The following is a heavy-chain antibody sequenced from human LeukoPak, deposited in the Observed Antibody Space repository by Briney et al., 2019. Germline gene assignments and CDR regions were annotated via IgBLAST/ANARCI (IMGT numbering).Heavy chain of an antibody. D-gene: IGHD6-19*01. V-gene: IGHV1-18*01. Sequence: ASVKVSCKASGYSFTSNVISWVRQAPGQGLEWMGWISAYNGNTNYAHKLQGRVTMTTDTSTSTAYMELRSLTSDDTAVYYCARFGLGKHIEVAGIPFDIWGQGTMVTVSS. CDR1: GYSFTSNV. CDR2: ISAYNGNT. J-gene: IGHJ3*02. CDR3: ARFGLGKHIEVAGIPFDI.